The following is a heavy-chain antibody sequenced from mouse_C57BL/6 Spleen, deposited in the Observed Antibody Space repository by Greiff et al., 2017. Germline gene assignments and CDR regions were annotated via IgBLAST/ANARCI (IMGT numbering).Heavy chain of an antibody. CDR1: GFNIKNTY. CDR3: ATDYYYGSSFAY. V-gene: IGHV14-3*01. D-gene: IGHD1-1*01. J-gene: IGHJ3*01. CDR2: IDPANGNT. Sequence: EVQGVGSVAELVRPGASVKLSCTASGFNIKNTYMHWVKQRPEQGLEWIGRIDPANGNTKYAPKFQGKATITADTSSNTAYLQLSSLTSEDAAIYYCATDYYYGSSFAYWGQGTLVTVSA.